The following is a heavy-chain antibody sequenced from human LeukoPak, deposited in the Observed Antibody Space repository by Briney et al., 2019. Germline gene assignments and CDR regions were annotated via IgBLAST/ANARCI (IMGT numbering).Heavy chain of an antibody. V-gene: IGHV3-23*01. CDR2: ISGSDDRT. CDR3: AKVRGSERPKYYFEY. J-gene: IGHJ4*02. D-gene: IGHD3-10*01. CDR1: GFTFSSYA. Sequence: GGSLRLSCAASGFTFSSYAMSWVRQAPGKGLEWVSAISGSDDRTWYADSVKGRFTISRDNSKNTLYLQMNSLRAEDTAVYHCAKVRGSERPKYYFEYWGQGTLVTVSS.